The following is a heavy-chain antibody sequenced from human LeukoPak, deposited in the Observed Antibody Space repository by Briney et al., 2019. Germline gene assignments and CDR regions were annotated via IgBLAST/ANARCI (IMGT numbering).Heavy chain of an antibody. V-gene: IGHV3-33*08. CDR2: IRYDGSTK. D-gene: IGHD3-16*01. J-gene: IGHJ4*02. Sequence: GGSLTLSCAASGFTFSSHCLNWVRQAPGKGLEWMAVIRYDGSTKYYADSVKGQFAISRNNSENMLWLQMNSLRAEDTAVYYCVRWGAERGADYWGQGTQVTVSS. CDR3: VRWGAERGADY. CDR1: GFTFSSHC.